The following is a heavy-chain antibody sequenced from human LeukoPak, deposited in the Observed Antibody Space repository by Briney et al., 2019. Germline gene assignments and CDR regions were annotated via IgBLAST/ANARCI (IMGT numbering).Heavy chain of an antibody. Sequence: GGSLRLSCAASGFTFSSYGMHWVRQAPGKGLEWVAVIWYDGSNKYYADSVKGRFTISRDNSKNTLYLQMNSLRAEDTAVYYCARVKGYGSGSPLDYWGQGTLATVSS. CDR2: IWYDGSNK. J-gene: IGHJ4*02. V-gene: IGHV3-33*01. CDR1: GFTFSSYG. D-gene: IGHD3-10*01. CDR3: ARVKGYGSGSPLDY.